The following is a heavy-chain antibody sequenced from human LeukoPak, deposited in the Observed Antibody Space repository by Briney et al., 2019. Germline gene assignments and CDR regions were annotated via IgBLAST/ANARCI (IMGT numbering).Heavy chain of an antibody. Sequence: SETLSLTCTVSGGSISSSSYYWGWIRQPPGKGLEWIGSIYYSGSTYYNPSLKSRVTISVDTSKNQFSLKLSSVTAADTAVYYCARQDRYGDYLDYWGQGTLSPSPQ. V-gene: IGHV4-39*01. J-gene: IGHJ4*02. CDR3: ARQDRYGDYLDY. CDR1: GGSISSSSYY. CDR2: IYYSGST. D-gene: IGHD4-17*01.